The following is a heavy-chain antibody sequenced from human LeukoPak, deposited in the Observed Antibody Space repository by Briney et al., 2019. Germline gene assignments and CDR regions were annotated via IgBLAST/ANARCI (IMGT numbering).Heavy chain of an antibody. V-gene: IGHV3-30*04. CDR3: ARDTVELGRYYYMDV. D-gene: IGHD1-26*01. CDR2: ISYDGRNK. CDR1: GFTFSSYA. J-gene: IGHJ6*03. Sequence: GGSLRLSCAASGFTFSSYAMRWVRQAPGKGLEWVAVISYDGRNKYYADSVKGRFTISRDNSKNTLYLQMNSLRAEDTAVYYCARDTVELGRYYYMDVWGKGTTVTVSS.